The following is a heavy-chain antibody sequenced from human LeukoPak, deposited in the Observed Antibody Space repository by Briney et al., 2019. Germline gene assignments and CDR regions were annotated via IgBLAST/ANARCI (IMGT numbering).Heavy chain of an antibody. CDR2: IYYSGST. Sequence: SETLSLTCTVSGGSISSYYWSWIRQPPGKGLEWIGYIYYSGSTNYNPSLKSRVTISVDTSKNQFSLKLSSVTAADTAVYYCARVSCSSTSCYTYYFDYWGQGTLVTVSS. D-gene: IGHD2-2*01. CDR3: ARVSCSSTSCYTYYFDY. CDR1: GGSISSYY. J-gene: IGHJ4*02. V-gene: IGHV4-59*01.